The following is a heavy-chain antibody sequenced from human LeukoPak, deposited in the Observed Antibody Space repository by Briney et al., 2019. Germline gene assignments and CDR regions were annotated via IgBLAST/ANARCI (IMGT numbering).Heavy chain of an antibody. D-gene: IGHD3-9*01. CDR1: GFSFSSTW. J-gene: IGHJ4*02. CDR3: ATRWYYDIFTAQWGHFDY. CDR2: IKSKTDGGTT. V-gene: IGHV3-15*01. Sequence: GGSLRLSCAASGFSFSSTWMTWVRQAPGKGLEWVGRIKSKTDGGTTDYAAPVKGRFTISRDDSRNTLYLQMNSLKTEDTAVYYCATRWYYDIFTAQWGHFDYWGQGTLVTVSS.